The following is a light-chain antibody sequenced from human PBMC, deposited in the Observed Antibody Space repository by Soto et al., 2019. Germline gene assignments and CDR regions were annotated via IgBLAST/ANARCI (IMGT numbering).Light chain of an antibody. CDR1: QSVSTKN. J-gene: IGKJ1*01. Sequence: EIVLTQSPGKLTLSPGDRATLSCRASQSVSTKNFAWYQHRPCQAPRLLIYGASSRATGIPDRFSGSGSGTDFTLTISRLEPEDFAVYYCQQFDNTLWTFGQGTKVDNK. CDR3: QQFDNTLWT. CDR2: GAS. V-gene: IGKV3-20*01.